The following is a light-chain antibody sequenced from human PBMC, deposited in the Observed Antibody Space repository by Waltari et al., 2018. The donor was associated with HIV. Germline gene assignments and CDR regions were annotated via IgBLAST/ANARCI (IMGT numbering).Light chain of an antibody. J-gene: IGKJ1*01. CDR3: QQYKYWPPWT. V-gene: IGKV3-15*01. CDR2: GAS. Sequence: EIVMTQSPATLSVSLGDRATLSCRASQSVRYNLAWYQQKPGQPPRLLIYGASTRATVIPARFSASGSGTEFTLTISSLQSEDFAVYYCQQYKYWPPWTFGQGTKVDIK. CDR1: QSVRYN.